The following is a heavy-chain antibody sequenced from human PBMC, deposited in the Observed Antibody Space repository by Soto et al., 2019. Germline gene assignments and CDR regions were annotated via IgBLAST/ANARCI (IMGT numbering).Heavy chain of an antibody. V-gene: IGHV4-59*01. D-gene: IGHD2-2*01. CDR3: ARVRYCSSNSCPKDYYFDY. CDR2: ISYSGST. Sequence: SETLSLTCTVSDASISSYYWSWIRQPPGKGLEWIGYISYSGSTDYNPSLKSRVTISVDTSKNQFSLKLSSVTAADTAVYYCARVRYCSSNSCPKDYYFDYWGQGTMVTV. J-gene: IGHJ4*02. CDR1: DASISSYY.